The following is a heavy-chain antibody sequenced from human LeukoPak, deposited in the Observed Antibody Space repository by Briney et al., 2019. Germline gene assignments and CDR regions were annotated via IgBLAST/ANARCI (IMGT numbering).Heavy chain of an antibody. J-gene: IGHJ4*02. Sequence: SETLSLTCTVSGGSISSYYWSWIRQPPGKGLEWIGYIYYSGSTNYNPSLKSRVTISVDTSKNQFSLKLSSVTAADTAVYYCATSGRDGYNLNFDYWGQGTLVTVSS. CDR3: ATSGRDGYNLNFDY. D-gene: IGHD5-24*01. CDR1: GGSISSYY. V-gene: IGHV4-59*08. CDR2: IYYSGST.